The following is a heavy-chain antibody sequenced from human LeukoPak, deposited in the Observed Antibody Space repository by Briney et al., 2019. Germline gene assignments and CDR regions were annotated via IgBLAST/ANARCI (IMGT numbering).Heavy chain of an antibody. D-gene: IGHD2-2*01. V-gene: IGHV3-23*01. CDR3: ARDPSGCSSTSCSTGWFDP. J-gene: IGHJ5*02. Sequence: GGSLRLSCAASGFTFSSYAMSWVRQAPGKGLEWVSAISGSGGSTYYADSVKGRFTISRDNSKNTLYLQMNSLRAEDTAVYYCARDPSGCSSTSCSTGWFDPWGQGTLVTVSS. CDR2: ISGSGGST. CDR1: GFTFSSYA.